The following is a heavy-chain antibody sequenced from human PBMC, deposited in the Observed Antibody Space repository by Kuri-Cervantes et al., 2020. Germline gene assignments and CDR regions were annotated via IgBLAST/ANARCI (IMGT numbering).Heavy chain of an antibody. J-gene: IGHJ3*02. CDR1: GYTFTGYY. V-gene: IGHV1-2*04. CDR2: SNPNSGGT. D-gene: IGHD3-16*02. Sequence: ASVKVSCKASGYTFTGYYMHWVRQAPGQGLERMGWSNPNSGGTNYAQKFQGWVTMTRDTSISTAYMELSRLRSDDTAVYYCARSPMITFGGVIVTSSRADAFDIWGQGTMVTVSS. CDR3: ARSPMITFGGVIVTSSRADAFDI.